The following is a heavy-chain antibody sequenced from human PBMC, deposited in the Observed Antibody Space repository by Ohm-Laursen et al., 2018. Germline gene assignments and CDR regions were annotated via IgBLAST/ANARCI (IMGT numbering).Heavy chain of an antibody. CDR2: LNHSGST. CDR1: GGSYSGYY. J-gene: IGHJ6*02. Sequence: TLSLTCAVYGGSYSGYYWSWMRQPPGKGWVWIVELNHSGSTNYNPSLKSRVTISIDTSKNQFLLKQSYVTAADTAVYYCASPIVVVVAGTGPYGMDVWGQGTTVTVSS. D-gene: IGHD2-15*01. V-gene: IGHV4-34*01. CDR3: ASPIVVVVAGTGPYGMDV.